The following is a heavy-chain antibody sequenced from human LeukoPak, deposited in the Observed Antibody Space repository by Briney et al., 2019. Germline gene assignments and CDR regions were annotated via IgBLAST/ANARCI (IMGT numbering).Heavy chain of an antibody. V-gene: IGHV4-38-2*02. CDR1: GGSISSYY. J-gene: IGHJ5*02. Sequence: SSETLSLTCTVSGGSISSYYWSWIRQPPGKGLAWIGSIYHSGSTYYNPSLKSRVTISVDTSKNQFSLKLSSVTAADTAVYYCARAGYCSGGSCNWFDPWGQGTLVTVSS. D-gene: IGHD2-15*01. CDR2: IYHSGST. CDR3: ARAGYCSGGSCNWFDP.